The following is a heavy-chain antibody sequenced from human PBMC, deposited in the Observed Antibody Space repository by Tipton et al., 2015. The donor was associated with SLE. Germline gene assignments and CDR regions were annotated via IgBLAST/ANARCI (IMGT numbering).Heavy chain of an antibody. CDR2: IYTSGST. CDR3: ARDYYGSGFDDFDI. J-gene: IGHJ3*02. Sequence: GLVKPSETLSLTCSVSGGSISTTDHYWGWIRQPAGKGLEWIGRIYTSGSTNYNPSLKSRVTISVDTSKNQFSLKLSSVTAADTAVYYCARDYYGSGFDDFDIWGKGTMVTVSS. D-gene: IGHD3-10*01. V-gene: IGHV4-61*02. CDR1: GGSISTTDHY.